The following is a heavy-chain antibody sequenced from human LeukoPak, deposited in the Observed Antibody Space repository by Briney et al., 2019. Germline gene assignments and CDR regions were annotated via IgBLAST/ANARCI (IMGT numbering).Heavy chain of an antibody. D-gene: IGHD3-16*01. V-gene: IGHV4-4*02. CDR2: IYHSGST. CDR1: GGSTSSSNW. CDR3: AARCYDYVWGSPFDY. J-gene: IGHJ4*02. Sequence: SETLSLTCAVSGGSTSSSNWWSWVRQPPGKGLEWIGEIYHSGSTNYNPSLKSRVTISVDKSKNQFSLKLSSVTAADTAVYYCAARCYDYVWGSPFDYWGREPWSPSPQ.